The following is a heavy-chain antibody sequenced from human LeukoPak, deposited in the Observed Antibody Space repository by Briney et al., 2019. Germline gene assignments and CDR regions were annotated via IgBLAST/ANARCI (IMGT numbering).Heavy chain of an antibody. CDR3: ATDLFGVVIGT. Sequence: SVKVSCKVYGYTLTELSMHWVRQAPGNGLEWMGGFDPEDGETIYAQKFQGRVSMSEDTSTDTAYMELSSLRSEDTAVYYCATDLFGVVIGTWGQGTLVTVSS. CDR1: GYTLTELS. V-gene: IGHV1-24*01. D-gene: IGHD3-3*01. CDR2: FDPEDGET. J-gene: IGHJ5*02.